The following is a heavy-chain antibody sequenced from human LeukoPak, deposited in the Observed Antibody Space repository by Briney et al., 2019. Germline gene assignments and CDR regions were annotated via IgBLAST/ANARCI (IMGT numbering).Heavy chain of an antibody. V-gene: IGHV4-34*01. CDR2: INHSGST. J-gene: IGHJ6*02. CDR3: ARKNGGSRYYYYYGMDV. CDR1: GGSFSGYY. Sequence: PSETLSLTCAVYGGSFSGYYWSWIRQPPGKGLEWIGEINHSGSTNYNPSLKSRVTISVDTSKNQFSLKLSSVTAADTAVYYCARKNGGSRYYYYYGMDVWGQGTTVTVSS. D-gene: IGHD2-8*01.